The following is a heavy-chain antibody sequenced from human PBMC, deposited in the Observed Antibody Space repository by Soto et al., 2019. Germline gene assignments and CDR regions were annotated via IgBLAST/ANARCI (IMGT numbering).Heavy chain of an antibody. D-gene: IGHD6-19*01. V-gene: IGHV3-11*01. CDR2: ISGSGSTM. J-gene: IGHJ5*02. CDR1: GFTFSDYY. CDR3: AKDPSPPYSSGWYGWFDP. Sequence: GGSLRLSCAASGFTFSDYYMNWIRQAPGKGLEWVSYISGSGSTMYYAGSVKGRFTISRDNAKNSLYLQMNSLRAEDTALYYCAKDPSPPYSSGWYGWFDPWGQGTLVTVSS.